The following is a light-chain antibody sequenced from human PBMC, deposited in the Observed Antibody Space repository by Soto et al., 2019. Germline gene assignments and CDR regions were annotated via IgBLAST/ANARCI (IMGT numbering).Light chain of an antibody. CDR2: SNN. V-gene: IGLV1-47*02. Sequence: QSALTQPASVSGSPGQSITISCTGTSSDVGGYNYVSWYQQHPGKAPKLLIYSNNRRPSGVPDRFSGSKSGTSASLAISGLRSEDEADYYCAAWDDSLSGPGVFGGGTKLTVL. CDR3: AAWDDSLSGPGV. J-gene: IGLJ3*02. CDR1: SSDVGGYNY.